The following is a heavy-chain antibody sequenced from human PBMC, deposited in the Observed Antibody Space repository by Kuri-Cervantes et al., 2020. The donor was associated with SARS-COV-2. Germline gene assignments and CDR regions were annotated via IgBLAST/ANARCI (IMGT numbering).Heavy chain of an antibody. CDR3: ARAYYDSSGYYPMGAFDI. Sequence: SETLSLSCTVSGGSIGSYYWSWIRQPAGKGLEWIGRIYTSGSTNYNPSLKSRVTMSVDTSKNQFSLKLSSVTAADTAVYYCARAYYDSSGYYPMGAFDIWGQGTMVTVSS. D-gene: IGHD3-22*01. CDR2: IYTSGST. J-gene: IGHJ3*02. V-gene: IGHV4-4*07. CDR1: GGSIGSYY.